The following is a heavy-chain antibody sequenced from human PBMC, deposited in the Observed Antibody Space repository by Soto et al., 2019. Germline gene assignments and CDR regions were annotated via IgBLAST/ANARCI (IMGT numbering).Heavy chain of an antibody. D-gene: IGHD5-18*01. CDR1: GFTFSSYA. CDR2: ISGSGGST. V-gene: IGHV3-23*01. Sequence: GGSLRLSXAASGFTFSSYAMSWVSQAPGKGLEWVSAISGSGGSTYYADSVKGRFTISRDNSKNTLYLQMNSLRAEDTALYYCAKARGYSYGPFDYWGQGTLVTVS. CDR3: AKARGYSYGPFDY. J-gene: IGHJ4*02.